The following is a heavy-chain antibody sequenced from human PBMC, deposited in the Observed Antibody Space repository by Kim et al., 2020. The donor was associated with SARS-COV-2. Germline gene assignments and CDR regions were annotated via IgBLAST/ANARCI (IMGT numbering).Heavy chain of an antibody. J-gene: IGHJ3*02. CDR3: ARKRVGATLAAFDI. V-gene: IGHV4-34*01. Sequence: NPSLTSRVTISVDTSKNQFSLKLSSVTAADTAVYYCARKRVGATLAAFDIWGQGTMVTVSS. D-gene: IGHD1-26*01.